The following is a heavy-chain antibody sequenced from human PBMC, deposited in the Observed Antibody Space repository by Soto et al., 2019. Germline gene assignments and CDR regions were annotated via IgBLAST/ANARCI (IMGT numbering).Heavy chain of an antibody. D-gene: IGHD4-17*01. Sequence: QVQLVESGGGVVQPGRSLRLSCAASGFTFSSYGMHWVRQAPGKGLEWVAVIWYDGSNKYYADSVKGRFTISRDNSKNTPYLQMNSLRAEDTAVYYCARDWGYGDYAGYFQHWGQGTLVTVSS. J-gene: IGHJ1*01. CDR3: ARDWGYGDYAGYFQH. V-gene: IGHV3-33*01. CDR1: GFTFSSYG. CDR2: IWYDGSNK.